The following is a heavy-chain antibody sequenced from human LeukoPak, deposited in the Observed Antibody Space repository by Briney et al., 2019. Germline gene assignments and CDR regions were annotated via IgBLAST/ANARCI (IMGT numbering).Heavy chain of an antibody. V-gene: IGHV4-39*07. D-gene: IGHD2-2*01. CDR1: GGSIRSSSYY. Sequence: SETLSLTCTVSGGSIRSSSYYWGWIRQPPGKGLEWIGSIYYSGSTYYNASLKSRVTISVDTSKNQFSLKLSSVTAADTAVYYCAREIPSRYFDLWGRGTLVTVSS. J-gene: IGHJ2*01. CDR2: IYYSGST. CDR3: AREIPSRYFDL.